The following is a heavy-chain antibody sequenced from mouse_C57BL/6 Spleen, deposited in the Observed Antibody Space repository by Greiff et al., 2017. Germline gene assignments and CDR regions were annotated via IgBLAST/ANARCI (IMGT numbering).Heavy chain of an antibody. V-gene: IGHV1-53*01. CDR1: GYTFNDYY. J-gene: IGHJ3*01. D-gene: IGHD1-3*01. CDR2: IGPSSGGT. CDR3: ARASKAAPFAY. Sequence: VQLQQPGAELVKPGASVKLSCKASGYTFNDYYMNWVKQRPGQGLEWIGKIGPSSGGTNYNEKLKSKATLTVDKSSSTDYMQLSSLTSEDSAVYLCARASKAAPFAYWGQGTLLTVSS.